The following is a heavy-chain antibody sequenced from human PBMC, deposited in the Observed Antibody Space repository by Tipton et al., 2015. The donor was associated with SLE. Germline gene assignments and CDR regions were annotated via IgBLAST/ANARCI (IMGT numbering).Heavy chain of an antibody. D-gene: IGHD2-2*01. J-gene: IGHJ4*02. CDR2: IHHSGST. V-gene: IGHV4-4*02. Sequence: TLSLTCAVSGGSIRSSNWWSWVRQPPGKGLEWIGEIHHSGSTYDNPSFKSRVTISVDTSKNQFSLNLNSVTAADTAVYYCARIAIAPAMGEYYFDSWGQGTLVTVSS. CDR1: GGSIRSSNW. CDR3: ARIAIAPAMGEYYFDS.